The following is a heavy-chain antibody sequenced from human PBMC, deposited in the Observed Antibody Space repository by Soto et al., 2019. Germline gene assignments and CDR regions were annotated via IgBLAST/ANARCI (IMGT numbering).Heavy chain of an antibody. D-gene: IGHD4-17*01. CDR1: GGSISSGGYY. J-gene: IGHJ4*02. Sequence: SETLSLTCTVSGGSISSGGYYWSWIRQHPGKGLEWIGYIYYSGSTYYNPSLKSRVTISVDTSKNQFSLKLSSVTAADTAVYYCARAPGFTVTSAGSVDYWGQGTLVTVYS. CDR2: IYYSGST. V-gene: IGHV4-31*03. CDR3: ARAPGFTVTSAGSVDY.